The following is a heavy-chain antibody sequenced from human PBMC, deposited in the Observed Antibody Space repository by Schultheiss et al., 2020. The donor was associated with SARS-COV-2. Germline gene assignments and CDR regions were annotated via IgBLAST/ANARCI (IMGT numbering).Heavy chain of an antibody. J-gene: IGHJ3*02. V-gene: IGHV3-64D*06. D-gene: IGHD2-15*01. CDR3: ARPRYCSGGSCYPTPDRDAFDI. Sequence: GGSLRLSCAASGFTFRSYWMSWVRQAPGKGLEYVSAISSNGGSTYYADSVKGRFTISRDNSKNTLYLQMSSLRAEDTAVYYCARPRYCSGGSCYPTPDRDAFDIWGQGTMVTVSS. CDR1: GFTFRSYW. CDR2: ISSNGGST.